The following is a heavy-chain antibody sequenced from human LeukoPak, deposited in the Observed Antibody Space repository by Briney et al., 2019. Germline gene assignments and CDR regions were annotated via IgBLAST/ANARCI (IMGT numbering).Heavy chain of an antibody. CDR1: GGSFSGYY. D-gene: IGHD1-26*01. CDR3: ARGASGSSLSGFDI. CDR2: INHSGST. J-gene: IGHJ3*02. V-gene: IGHV4-34*01. Sequence: PSETLSLTCAVYGGSFSGYYWSWIRQPPKKGLEWIGEINHSGSTNYNPSLKSRVTISVDTSKNQFSLKLSSVTAADTAVYYCARGASGSSLSGFDIWGQGTMVTVSS.